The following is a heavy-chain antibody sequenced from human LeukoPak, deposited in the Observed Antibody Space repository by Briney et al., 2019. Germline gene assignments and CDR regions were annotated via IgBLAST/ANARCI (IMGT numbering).Heavy chain of an antibody. CDR1: GFTFSNYA. J-gene: IGHJ4*02. D-gene: IGHD3-10*01. Sequence: TTGGSLRLSCAASGFTFSNYAMNWVRQAPGKGLEWVSSITSSSNYIYYADSVKGRFTISRDNAKNSLYLQMNSLRAEDTAVYYCARDFVYGSGRGEFDYWGQGTLVTVSS. CDR2: ITSSSNYI. V-gene: IGHV3-21*01. CDR3: ARDFVYGSGRGEFDY.